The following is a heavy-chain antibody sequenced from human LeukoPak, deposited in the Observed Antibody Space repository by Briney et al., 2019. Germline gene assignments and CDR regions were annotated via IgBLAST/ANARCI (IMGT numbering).Heavy chain of an antibody. CDR2: IYYSGST. CDR1: GGSISGYH. CDR3: ARGGLENGYHSNDGFDI. D-gene: IGHD3-22*01. Sequence: SETLSLTCTVSGGSISGYHWSWIRQTPGKGLEWMGYIYYSGSTKYNPSLKSRVTMSVDTSRDQFSLKLSSVTAADTAVYYCARGGLENGYHSNDGFDIWGQGTMVTVSS. V-gene: IGHV4-59*01. J-gene: IGHJ3*02.